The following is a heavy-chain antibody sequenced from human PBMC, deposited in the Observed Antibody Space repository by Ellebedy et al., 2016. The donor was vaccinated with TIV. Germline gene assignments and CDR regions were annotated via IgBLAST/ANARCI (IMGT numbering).Heavy chain of an antibody. V-gene: IGHV3-30*18. Sequence: GESLKISXAASGFTFSSYGMHWVRQAPGKGLEWVAVISYDGSNKYYADSVKGRFTISRDNSKNTLYLQMNSLRAEDTAVYYCAKDLTRYGGRDGNWFDPWGQGTLVTVSS. CDR1: GFTFSSYG. CDR2: ISYDGSNK. J-gene: IGHJ5*02. CDR3: AKDLTRYGGRDGNWFDP. D-gene: IGHD4-23*01.